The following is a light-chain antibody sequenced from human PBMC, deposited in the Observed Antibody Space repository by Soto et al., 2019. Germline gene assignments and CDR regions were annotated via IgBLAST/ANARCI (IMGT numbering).Light chain of an antibody. CDR3: SSYTSSSTLPYV. V-gene: IGLV2-14*01. CDR2: DVS. J-gene: IGLJ1*01. Sequence: QSALTQPASVSGSPGQSITISCTGTSSAVGGYNYVSWYQQHPGKAPKLMIYDVSNRPSGVSNRFSGSKSGNTASLTISGLQAEDEADYYCSSYTSSSTLPYVFGTGTKLTVL. CDR1: SSAVGGYNY.